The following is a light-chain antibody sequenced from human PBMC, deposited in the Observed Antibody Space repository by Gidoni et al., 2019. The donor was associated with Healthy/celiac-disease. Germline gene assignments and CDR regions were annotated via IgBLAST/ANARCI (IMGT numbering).Light chain of an antibody. J-gene: IGLJ3*02. Sequence: QSALTQPRSVSGSPGPSVTIACTGTSSDVGGYNYVSCYQQHQGKAPKLMIYDVRKRPAGVPDRVSGSKSGNTASLTISGLQDEDEADYYCCSYAGSYTWVFGGGTKLTVL. CDR1: SSDVGGYNY. V-gene: IGLV2-11*01. CDR2: DVR. CDR3: CSYAGSYTWV.